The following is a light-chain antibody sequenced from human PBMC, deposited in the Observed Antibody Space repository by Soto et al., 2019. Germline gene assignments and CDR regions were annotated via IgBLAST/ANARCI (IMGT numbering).Light chain of an antibody. Sequence: EIVLTQSPGTLSLSPGERATLSCRASQSVSSSYLAWYQQKPGQAPRLLIYGASNRATGIPARFSGSGSGTDFTLTISSLEPEDFAVYYCQQRGDTFGPGTKVDIK. CDR3: QQRGDT. J-gene: IGKJ3*01. CDR1: QSVSSSY. CDR2: GAS. V-gene: IGKV3-20*01.